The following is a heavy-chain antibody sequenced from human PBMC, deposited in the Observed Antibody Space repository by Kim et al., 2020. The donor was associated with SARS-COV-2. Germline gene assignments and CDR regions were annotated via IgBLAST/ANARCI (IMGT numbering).Heavy chain of an antibody. CDR1: GFTVSSNY. V-gene: IGHV3-53*01. D-gene: IGHD3-9*01. CDR3: ARSPFLTGWRVGLSTLYYFDY. CDR2: IYSGGST. J-gene: IGHJ4*02. Sequence: GVSLRLSCAASGFTVSSNYMSWVRQAPGKGLEWVSVIYSGGSTYYADSVKGRFTISRDNSKNTLYLQMNSLRAEDTAVYYWARSPFLTGWRVGLSTLYYFDYWGQGPLVTVSS.